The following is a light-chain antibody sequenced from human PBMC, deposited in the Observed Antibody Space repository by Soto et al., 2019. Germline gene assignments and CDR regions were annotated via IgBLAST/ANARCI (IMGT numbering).Light chain of an antibody. Sequence: DIVMTQSPNSLAVSLGERATLNCKSSQSVLYTSNTKNYLAWYQQKPRQPPKLLIYCASTRESGVPDRFSGSGSGTDLTLTISSLQAEDVAVYYCQQYYRSPLTFGGGTQVEIK. CDR1: QSVLYTSNTKNY. J-gene: IGKJ4*01. CDR3: QQYYRSPLT. CDR2: CAS. V-gene: IGKV4-1*01.